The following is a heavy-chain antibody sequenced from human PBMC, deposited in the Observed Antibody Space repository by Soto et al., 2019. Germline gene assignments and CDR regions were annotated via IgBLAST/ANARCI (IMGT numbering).Heavy chain of an antibody. V-gene: IGHV5-51*01. J-gene: IGHJ6*02. CDR2: IYPGDSDT. D-gene: IGHD2-15*01. Sequence: GESLKISCKGSGYSFTSYWIGWVRQMPGKGLEWMGIIYPGDSDTRYSPSFQGQVTISADKSISTAYLQWSSLKASDTAMYYCARQLEVEGGYCSGGSCYSGYYYGMDVWGQGTXVTVSS. CDR3: ARQLEVEGGYCSGGSCYSGYYYGMDV. CDR1: GYSFTSYW.